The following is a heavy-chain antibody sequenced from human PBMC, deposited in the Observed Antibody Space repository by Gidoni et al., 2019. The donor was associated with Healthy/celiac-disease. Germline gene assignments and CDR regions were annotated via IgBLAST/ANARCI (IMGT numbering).Heavy chain of an antibody. CDR3: ARVSGMDCSGGSCYSPHTLQLHPQNPTKTD. CDR1: GYTFTGYY. Sequence: QVQLVQSGAEVKKPGASVKVSCKASGYTFTGYYMHWVRQAPGQGLEWMGWINPNSGGKNYAQKFQGRVTMTRDTSISTAYMELSRLRSDDTAVYYCARVSGMDCSGGSCYSPHTLQLHPQNPTKTDWGQGTLVTVSS. D-gene: IGHD2-15*01. CDR2: INPNSGGK. J-gene: IGHJ4*02. V-gene: IGHV1-2*02.